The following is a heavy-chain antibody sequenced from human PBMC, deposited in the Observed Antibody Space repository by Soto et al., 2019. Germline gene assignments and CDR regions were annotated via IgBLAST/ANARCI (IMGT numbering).Heavy chain of an antibody. V-gene: IGHV3-73*01. CDR1: GFTLSGSA. Sequence: PGGSLRLSCAASGFTLSGSAMHWVRQASGKGLEWVGRIRSKANSYATAYAASVKGRFTISRDDSKNTAYLQMNSLKTEDTAVYYCTVYYYDSSGYYYFDYWGQGTLVTVSS. D-gene: IGHD3-22*01. J-gene: IGHJ4*02. CDR2: IRSKANSYAT. CDR3: TVYYYDSSGYYYFDY.